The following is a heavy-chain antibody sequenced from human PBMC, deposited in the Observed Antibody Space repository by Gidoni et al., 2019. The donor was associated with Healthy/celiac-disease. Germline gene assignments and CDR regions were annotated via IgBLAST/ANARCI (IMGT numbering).Heavy chain of an antibody. D-gene: IGHD3-3*01. J-gene: IGHJ4*02. V-gene: IGHV1-8*01. CDR3: ARGPRSYSSWYYYNNYDFWSGYYFDY. Sequence: QVQLVQSGAEVKKPGASVKVSCKASGYTFTSYDINGVRQATGQGLEWMGWMNPNSGNTGYAQKFQGRVTMTRNTSISTAYMELSSLRSEDTAVYYCARGPRSYSSWYYYNNYDFWSGYYFDYWGQGTLVTVSS. CDR1: GYTFTSYD. CDR2: MNPNSGNT.